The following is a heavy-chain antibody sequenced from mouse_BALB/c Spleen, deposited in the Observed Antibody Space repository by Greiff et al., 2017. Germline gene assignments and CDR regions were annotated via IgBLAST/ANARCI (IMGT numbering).Heavy chain of an antibody. CDR2: ISSGGST. CDR1: GFTFSSYA. J-gene: IGHJ4*01. V-gene: IGHV5-6-5*01. CDR3: ARGPPMDY. Sequence: EVQLQQSGGGLVKPGGSLKLSCAASGFTFSSYAMSWVRQTPEKRLEWVASISSGGSTYYPDSVKGRFTISRDNARNILYLQMSSLRSEDTAMYYCARGPPMDYWGQGTSVTVSS.